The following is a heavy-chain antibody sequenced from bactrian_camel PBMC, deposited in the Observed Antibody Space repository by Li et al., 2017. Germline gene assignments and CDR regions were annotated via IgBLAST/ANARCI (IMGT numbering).Heavy chain of an antibody. D-gene: IGHD3*01. CDR2: VDFDGSP. V-gene: IGHV3S67*01. Sequence: DVQLVESGGGSVQTGASLNLSCVNSGTTYIYLSMAWFRQAPGKEREGVAAVDFDGSPYYADSVKGRFTISHDSAKNTLYLQMNDLKPEDTAKYYCATDGPAGCDRDLRPATFGSHGPGTQVTVS. J-gene: IGHJ4*01. CDR1: GTTYIYLS.